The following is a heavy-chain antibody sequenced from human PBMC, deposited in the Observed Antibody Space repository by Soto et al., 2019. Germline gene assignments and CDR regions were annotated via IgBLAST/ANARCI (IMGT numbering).Heavy chain of an antibody. CDR1: GFTVSSNY. CDR3: AREIPYCSSTSCAGIGMDV. V-gene: IGHV3-53*02. CDR2: IYSGGST. Sequence: EVQLVETGGGLIKPGGSLRLSCAASGFTVSSNYMSWVRQAPGKGLEWVSGIYSGGSTYYADSVKGRFTISRDNSKNTLNLQMNSLRAEDTAVYYCAREIPYCSSTSCAGIGMDVWGQGTTVTVSS. D-gene: IGHD2-2*01. J-gene: IGHJ6*02.